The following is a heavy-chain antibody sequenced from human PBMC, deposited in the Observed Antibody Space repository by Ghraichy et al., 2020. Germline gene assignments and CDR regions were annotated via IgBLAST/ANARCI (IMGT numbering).Heavy chain of an antibody. CDR2: INYSGDRT. D-gene: IGHD1-14*01. V-gene: IGHV3-23*01. CDR3: AKGASPVRTYYFDS. Sequence: GGSLRLSCAASGFTFSNYAMSWVRQAPGKGLEWVSGINYSGDRTYFTDSVKGRFTISRDNSKNSLYLQMNSLRGEDTAVYFCAKGASPVRTYYFDSWGQGTLVTVSS. J-gene: IGHJ4*02. CDR1: GFTFSNYA.